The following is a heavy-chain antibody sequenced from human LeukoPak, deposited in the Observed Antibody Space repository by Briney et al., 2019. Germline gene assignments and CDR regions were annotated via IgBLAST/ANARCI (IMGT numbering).Heavy chain of an antibody. V-gene: IGHV1-18*01. Sequence: ASVKVSCKASGYTFTSYGISWVRQAPGQGLEWMGWISAYNGNTNYAQKLQGRVTMTTDTSTSTAYMELRSLRSDDTAVYYCARVSPGGTMIVAAYYGCWGQGTLVTVSS. D-gene: IGHD3-22*01. CDR3: ARVSPGGTMIVAAYYGC. CDR1: GYTFTSYG. CDR2: ISAYNGNT. J-gene: IGHJ4*02.